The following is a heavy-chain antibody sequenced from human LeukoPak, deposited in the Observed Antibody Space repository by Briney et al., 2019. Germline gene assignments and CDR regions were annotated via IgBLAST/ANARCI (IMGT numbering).Heavy chain of an antibody. CDR3: ARYQKANPLYYYYGMDV. CDR2: ISAYNGNT. J-gene: IGHJ6*02. D-gene: IGHD2-2*01. V-gene: IGHV1-18*01. Sequence: ASVKVSCKASGYTFTSYGISWVRQAPGQGLEWMGWISAYNGNTNYAQELQGRVTMTTDTSTSTAYMELRSLRSDDTAVYYCARYQKANPLYYYYGMDVWGQGTTVTVSS. CDR1: GYTFTSYG.